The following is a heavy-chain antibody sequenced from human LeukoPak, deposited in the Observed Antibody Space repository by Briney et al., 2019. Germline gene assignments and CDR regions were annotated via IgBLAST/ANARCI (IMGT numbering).Heavy chain of an antibody. Sequence: PGRSLRLSCEASGFTFSSYGMHWVRQAPGKGLEWVAVIWYDGSDKYYADSVKGRFSISRDNSKNTVYLQMNSLRAEDTAVYYCAKDCCGTSLFDYWGQGTLVTVSS. J-gene: IGHJ4*02. V-gene: IGHV3-33*06. D-gene: IGHD2-21*01. CDR2: IWYDGSDK. CDR3: AKDCCGTSLFDY. CDR1: GFTFSSYG.